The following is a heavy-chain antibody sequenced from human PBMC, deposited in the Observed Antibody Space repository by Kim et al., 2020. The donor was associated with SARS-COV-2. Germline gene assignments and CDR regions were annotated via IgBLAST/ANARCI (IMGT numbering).Heavy chain of an antibody. V-gene: IGHV3-30*01. D-gene: IGHD2-2*01. J-gene: IGHJ5*01. Sequence: SVKCRFTISRDNSKNTLYLQMNSLRAEDTAVYYSARPGHVPAAIGYWFDPWGQGTLVTVSS. CDR3: ARPGHVPAAIGYWFDP.